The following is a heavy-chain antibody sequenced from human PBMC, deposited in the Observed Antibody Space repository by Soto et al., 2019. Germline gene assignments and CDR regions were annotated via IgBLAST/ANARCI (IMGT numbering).Heavy chain of an antibody. V-gene: IGHV1-69*06. D-gene: IGHD2-2*01. J-gene: IGHJ3*02. CDR3: AGKWEDIVVVPAAMHAFDI. Sequence: QVQLVQSGAEVKKPGSSVKVSCKASGGTFSSYAISWVRQAPGHGLEWMGGIIPIFGTANYAQKFQGRVTITADKSTSTAYMERSSLRSEDTAVYYCAGKWEDIVVVPAAMHAFDIWGQGTMGTVSS. CDR1: GGTFSSYA. CDR2: IIPIFGTA.